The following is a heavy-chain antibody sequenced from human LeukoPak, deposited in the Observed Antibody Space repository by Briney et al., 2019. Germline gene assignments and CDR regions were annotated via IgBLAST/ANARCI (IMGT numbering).Heavy chain of an antibody. D-gene: IGHD3-10*01. CDR2: IKEDGSEK. V-gene: IGHV3-7*01. J-gene: IGHJ3*02. CDR1: GFTFSNYW. Sequence: GGSLRLSCAASGFTFSNYWMSWVRQAPGKGLEWVANIKEDGSEKYYVDSVKGRFTISRDNAKNSLYLQMNSLRAEDTAVYYCARDGMVRGVSNAFDIWGQGTMVTVSS. CDR3: ARDGMVRGVSNAFDI.